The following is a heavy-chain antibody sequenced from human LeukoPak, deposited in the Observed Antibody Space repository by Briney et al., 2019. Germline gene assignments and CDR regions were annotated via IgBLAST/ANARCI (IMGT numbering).Heavy chain of an antibody. V-gene: IGHV3-53*01. J-gene: IGHJ6*03. CDR1: GFTVSSNY. CDR3: ARVGGGGTWIQLWPGDYYYMDV. Sequence: GGSLRLSCAASGFTVSSNYMSWVRQAPGKGLEWVSVIYSGGSTYYADSAKGRFTISRDNSKNTLYLQMHSLKAEDTAVYYCARVGGGGTWIQLWPGDYYYMDVWGKGTTVTVSS. CDR2: IYSGGST. D-gene: IGHD5-18*01.